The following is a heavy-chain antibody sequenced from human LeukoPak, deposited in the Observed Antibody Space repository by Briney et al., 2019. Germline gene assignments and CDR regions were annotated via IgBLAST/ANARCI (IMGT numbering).Heavy chain of an antibody. CDR1: GLTVRSNY. CDR2: ISSGGST. V-gene: IGHV3-66*01. CDR3: SRDRMGTKSFDY. D-gene: IGHD5-24*01. J-gene: IGHJ4*02. Sequence: GESLRLSCAASGLTVRSNYMSWVRQAPGKGLEWVSVISSGGSTYCADSVKGRFTISRDSSKNTLYHQMKSLRAEDTALYYCSRDRMGTKSFDYWGQGTLVTVSS.